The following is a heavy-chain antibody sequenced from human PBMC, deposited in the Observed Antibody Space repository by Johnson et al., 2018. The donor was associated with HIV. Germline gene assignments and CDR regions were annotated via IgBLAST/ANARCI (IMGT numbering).Heavy chain of an antibody. CDR1: GFTFSNYG. D-gene: IGHD7-27*01. V-gene: IGHV3-33*06. J-gene: IGHJ3*02. Sequence: QVQLVESGGGVVPPGRSLRLSCVASGFTFSNYGMHWVRKAPGKGLEWVAAVWYDGSNKYYANSVKGRFTIFRDNSENTMYLQMNRLRADDTAVYFCTKDRTNWGYDAFDIWGQGTMVTVSS. CDR3: TKDRTNWGYDAFDI. CDR2: VWYDGSNK.